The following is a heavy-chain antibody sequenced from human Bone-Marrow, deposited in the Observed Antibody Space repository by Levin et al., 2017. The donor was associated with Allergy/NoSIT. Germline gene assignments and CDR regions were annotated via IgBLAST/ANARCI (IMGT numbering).Heavy chain of an antibody. CDR2: ISSGGSTI. D-gene: IGHD3-22*01. Sequence: LSLTCAASGFTFSPYEMIWVRQAPGKGLEWISYISSGGSTIYYADSVKGRFTISRDDAKNSLYLQMNSLRAEDTAVYYCAREANPGGYFFDYWGQGTLVTVSS. V-gene: IGHV3-48*03. CDR1: GFTFSPYE. J-gene: IGHJ4*02. CDR3: AREANPGGYFFDY.